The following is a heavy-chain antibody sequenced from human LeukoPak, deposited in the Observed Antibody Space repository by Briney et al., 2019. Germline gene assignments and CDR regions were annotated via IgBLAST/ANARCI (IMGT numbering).Heavy chain of an antibody. CDR2: INPNSGGT. Sequence: ASVKVSCKASGYTFTGYYMHWVRQAPGQGLEWMGWINPNSGGTNYAQKFQGRVTMTRDTSTSTAYMELSRLRSDDTAVYYCARGLGWNTGYYDSSGLGVWGQGTMVTISS. CDR1: GYTFTGYY. D-gene: IGHD3-22*01. J-gene: IGHJ3*01. CDR3: ARGLGWNTGYYDSSGLGV. V-gene: IGHV1-2*02.